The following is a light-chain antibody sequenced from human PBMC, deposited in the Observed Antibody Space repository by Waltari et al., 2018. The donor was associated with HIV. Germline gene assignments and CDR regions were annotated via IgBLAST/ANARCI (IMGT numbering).Light chain of an antibody. CDR1: TSDAGGFAY. CDR2: EVT. Sequence: QSALTQPASVSGSPGPSGTISCTGPTSDAGGFAYVCWYQHHPGKAPKLIIYEVTNRPSGVSTRFSGSKSGNTASLTISGLQAEDEADYFCTSYTSSSTLGVFGGGTRLTVL. V-gene: IGLV2-14*01. J-gene: IGLJ2*01. CDR3: TSYTSSSTLGV.